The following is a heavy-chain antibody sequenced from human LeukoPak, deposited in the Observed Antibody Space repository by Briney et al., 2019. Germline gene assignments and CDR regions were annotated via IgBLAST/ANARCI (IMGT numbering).Heavy chain of an antibody. D-gene: IGHD6-13*01. Sequence: GGSLRLSCTASGFTFSDYAMSWVRQAPGKGLEWVGFIRSKAYGGTTEYAASVKGRFTISRDDSKSIAYLQMNSLKTEDTAVYYCARDRQQPRIYYYYYYMDVWGKGTTVTVSS. CDR3: ARDRQQPRIYYYYYYMDV. V-gene: IGHV3-49*04. CDR2: IRSKAYGGTT. CDR1: GFTFSDYA. J-gene: IGHJ6*03.